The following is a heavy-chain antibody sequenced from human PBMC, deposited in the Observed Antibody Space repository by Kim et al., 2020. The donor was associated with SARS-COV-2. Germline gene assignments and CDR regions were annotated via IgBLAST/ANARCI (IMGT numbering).Heavy chain of an antibody. CDR3: AKDSGMGSYGYDCYFDY. Sequence: GGSLRLSCAASGFTFDDYAMHWVRQAPGKGLEWVSGISWNSGSIGYADSVKGRFTISRDNAKNSLYLQMNSLRAEDTALYYCAKDSGMGSYGYDCYFDYWGQGTLVTVSS. D-gene: IGHD5-18*01. CDR2: ISWNSGSI. V-gene: IGHV3-9*01. CDR1: GFTFDDYA. J-gene: IGHJ4*02.